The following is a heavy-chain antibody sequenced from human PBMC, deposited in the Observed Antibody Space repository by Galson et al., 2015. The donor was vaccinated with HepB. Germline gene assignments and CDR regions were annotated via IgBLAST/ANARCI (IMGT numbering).Heavy chain of an antibody. J-gene: IGHJ3*02. CDR1: GGSNSSSNW. V-gene: IGHV4-4*02. CDR2: IYHSGST. D-gene: IGHD1-26*01. Sequence: SETLSLTCAVSGGSNSSSNWWSWVRQPPGKGLEWIGEIYHSGSTNYNPPLKSRVTISVDKSKNQFSLKLSSVTAADTAVYYCARGDGGSYYDSAFDIWGQGTMVTVSS. CDR3: ARGDGGSYYDSAFDI.